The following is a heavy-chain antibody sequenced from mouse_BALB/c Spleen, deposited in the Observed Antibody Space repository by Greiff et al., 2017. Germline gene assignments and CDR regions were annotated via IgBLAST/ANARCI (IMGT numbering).Heavy chain of an antibody. D-gene: IGHD2-3*01. Sequence: VQLKESGGDLVKPGGSLKLSCAASGFTFSSYGMSWVRQTPDKRLEWVATISSGGSYTYYPDSVKGRFTISRDNAKNTLYLQMSSLKSEDTAMYYCASDGYYGYYYAMDYWGQGTSVTVSS. V-gene: IGHV5-6*01. J-gene: IGHJ4*01. CDR1: GFTFSSYG. CDR2: ISSGGSYT. CDR3: ASDGYYGYYYAMDY.